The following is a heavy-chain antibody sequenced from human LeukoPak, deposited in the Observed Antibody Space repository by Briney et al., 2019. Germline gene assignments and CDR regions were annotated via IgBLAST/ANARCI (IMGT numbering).Heavy chain of an antibody. CDR2: IYYSGST. J-gene: IGHJ4*02. CDR1: GGSLSSYY. Sequence: SETLSLTCTVSGGSLSSYYWSWIRQPPGKGLEWIGYIYYSGSTNYSPSLKSRVTISIYTSNNQFSLKLNSVTAADTAVYYCARLAYCGGDCWYFDSWGQGTLSPSPQ. V-gene: IGHV4-59*01. CDR3: ARLAYCGGDCWYFDS. D-gene: IGHD2-21*02.